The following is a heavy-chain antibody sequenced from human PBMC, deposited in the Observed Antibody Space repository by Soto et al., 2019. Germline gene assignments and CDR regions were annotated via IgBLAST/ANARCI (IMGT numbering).Heavy chain of an antibody. D-gene: IGHD5-18*01. CDR2: ISAYNGNT. CDR1: GYTFTSYG. Sequence: ASVKVSCKASGYTFTSYGISWVRQAPGQGLEWMGWISAYNGNTYYNPSLKTRVTISVDRSKNQFSLKLSSVTATDTAVYYCARHQGGYSYRAYYYYRMDFWGQGTTVTVSS. V-gene: IGHV1-18*01. CDR3: ARHQGGYSYRAYYYYRMDF. J-gene: IGHJ6*02.